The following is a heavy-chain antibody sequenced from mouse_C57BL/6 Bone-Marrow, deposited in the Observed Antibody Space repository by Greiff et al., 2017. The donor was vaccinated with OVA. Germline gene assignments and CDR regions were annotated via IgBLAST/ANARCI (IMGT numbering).Heavy chain of an antibody. Sequence: EVNVVESGGGLVQSGRSLRLSCATSGFTFSDFYMEWVRQAPGKGLEWIAASRNKANDYTTEYSASVKGRFIVSRDTSQSILYLQMNALRAEDTAIYYCARDATAWFAYWGQGTLVTVSA. CDR2: SRNKANDYTT. CDR3: ARDATAWFAY. CDR1: GFTFSDFY. V-gene: IGHV7-1*01. J-gene: IGHJ3*01.